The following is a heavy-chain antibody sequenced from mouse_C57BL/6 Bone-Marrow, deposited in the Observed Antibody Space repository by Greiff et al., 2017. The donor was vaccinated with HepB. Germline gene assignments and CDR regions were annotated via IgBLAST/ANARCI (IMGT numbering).Heavy chain of an antibody. CDR2: INPNNGGT. CDR3: ARSEDWDAMDY. Sequence: DVKLQESGPELVKPGASVKMSCKASGYTFTDYNMHWVKQSHGKSLEWIGYINPNNGGTSYNQKFKGKATLTVNKSSSTAYMELRSLTSEDSAVYYCARSEDWDAMDYWGQGTSVTVSS. CDR1: GYTFTDYN. J-gene: IGHJ4*01. V-gene: IGHV1-22*01.